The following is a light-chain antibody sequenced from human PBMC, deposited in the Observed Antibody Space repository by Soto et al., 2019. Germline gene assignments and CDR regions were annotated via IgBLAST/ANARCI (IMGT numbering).Light chain of an antibody. CDR2: AAS. V-gene: IGKV1-39*01. CDR3: QQTHTVPRT. J-gene: IGKJ1*01. CDR1: QGISTY. Sequence: DIEMTQSPSSLAASLGDRVTITCRASQGISTYLNWYQQKPGKAPKLLIYAASSLQSGVPSRFSGSGSGTSCSLTISSLQPEDFASYFCQQTHTVPRTFGQGTKVDI.